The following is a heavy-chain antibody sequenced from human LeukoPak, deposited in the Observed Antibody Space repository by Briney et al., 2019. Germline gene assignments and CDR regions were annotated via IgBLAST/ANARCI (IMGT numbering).Heavy chain of an antibody. D-gene: IGHD5/OR15-5a*01. CDR3: ARLVGLSTTASY. V-gene: IGHV1-2*02. J-gene: IGHJ4*02. Sequence: GASVKVSCKASGYTFIGYYLHWGRQAPGQGLEGMGWINPTSGGTNYAQKFQDRVTMTRDTSINTAYMELSRLTSDDTAVYYCARLVGLSTTASYWGQGTLVIVSS. CDR2: INPTSGGT. CDR1: GYTFIGYY.